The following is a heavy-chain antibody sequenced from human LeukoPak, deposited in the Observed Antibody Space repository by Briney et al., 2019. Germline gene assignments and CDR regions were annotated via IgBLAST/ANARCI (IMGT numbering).Heavy chain of an antibody. J-gene: IGHJ4*02. Sequence: GGSLRLSCAASGFTFSSYGMHWVRQAPGKGLEWVAVMWFDGSNIYYADSVKGRFTISRDNSKNTLYLQMDSLRAEDTAVYYCARDYSSSWLRFFDYWGQGALVTVSS. V-gene: IGHV3-33*01. D-gene: IGHD6-6*01. CDR2: MWFDGSNI. CDR1: GFTFSSYG. CDR3: ARDYSSSWLRFFDY.